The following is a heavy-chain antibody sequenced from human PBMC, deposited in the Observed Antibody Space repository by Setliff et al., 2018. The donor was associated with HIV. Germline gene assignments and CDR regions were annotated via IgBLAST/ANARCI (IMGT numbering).Heavy chain of an antibody. D-gene: IGHD3-3*01. J-gene: IGHJ5*02. Sequence: SEALSLTCTVSGGSISSGSYYWSWIRQPAGKGLEWIGHIYTSGSTNYNPSLKSRVTISVDTSKNQFSLKLSSVTAADTAVYYCARELTALYYDSLNWFDPWGQGTLVTVSS. CDR1: GGSISSGSYY. CDR3: ARELTALYYDSLNWFDP. V-gene: IGHV4-61*09. CDR2: IYTSGST.